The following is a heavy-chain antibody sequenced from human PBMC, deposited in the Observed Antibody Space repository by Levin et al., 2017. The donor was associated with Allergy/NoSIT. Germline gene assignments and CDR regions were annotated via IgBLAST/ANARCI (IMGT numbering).Heavy chain of an antibody. Sequence: GGSLRLSCAASGITISNHWMNWVRQAPGKGLEYVANIKYDGSEQYYADSVKGRFTISRDNAKNSLYLQMDNLRDEDTALYYCGRVQTDAPDYWGQGTLGTVSS. CDR3: GRVQTDAPDY. V-gene: IGHV3-7*04. J-gene: IGHJ4*02. CDR2: IKYDGSEQ. CDR1: GITISNHW.